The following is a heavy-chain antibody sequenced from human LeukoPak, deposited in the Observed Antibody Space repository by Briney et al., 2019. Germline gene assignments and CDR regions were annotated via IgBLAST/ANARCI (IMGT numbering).Heavy chain of an antibody. J-gene: IGHJ4*02. CDR1: GCSISSYH. CDR2: IYTSGST. D-gene: IGHD6-13*01. CDR3: AREGYSSSWYYFDY. V-gene: IGHV4-4*07. Sequence: SGTLSHTCTVSGCSISSYHWSWIRQPAGKGLEWIGRIYTSGSTNYNPSLKSRVTISVDQSKNQFSLKLSSVTAADTAVYYCAREGYSSSWYYFDYWGQGTLVTVSS.